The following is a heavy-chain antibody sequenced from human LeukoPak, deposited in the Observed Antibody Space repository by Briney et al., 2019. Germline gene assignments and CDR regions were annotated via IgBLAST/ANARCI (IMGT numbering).Heavy chain of an antibody. CDR3: AKEGIGAAGRRFDC. J-gene: IGHJ4*02. CDR1: GFTFGSSA. V-gene: IGHV3-23*01. CDR2: FSRSGPDT. D-gene: IGHD6-13*01. Sequence: PGGSLRLSCAASGFTFGSSAMSWVRQAPGKGPEWVSTFSRSGPDTYYADSVKGRFTIFRDNSKNTLYLQMNSLRAEDTAVYYCAKEGIGAAGRRFDCWGQGTPVTVSS.